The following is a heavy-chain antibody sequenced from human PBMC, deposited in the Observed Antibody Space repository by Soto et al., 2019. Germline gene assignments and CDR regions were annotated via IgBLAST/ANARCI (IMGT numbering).Heavy chain of an antibody. CDR2: INHSGGGT. D-gene: IGHD3-10*01. CDR1: GYTFLNFY. J-gene: IGHJ4*02. Sequence: QVQLVQSGTEVKKPGASVKVTCKASGYTFLNFYFHWVRQAPGQGLEWMGVINHSGGGTTYAQLFQGSLSMSRYTSTCVVYMDPIRLRSEYTAMYYCAREKTISAGYWGQGTLVT. V-gene: IGHV1-46*01. CDR3: AREKTISAGY.